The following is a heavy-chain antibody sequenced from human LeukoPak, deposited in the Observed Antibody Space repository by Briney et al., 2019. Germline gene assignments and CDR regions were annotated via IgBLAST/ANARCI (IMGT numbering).Heavy chain of an antibody. D-gene: IGHD1-26*01. CDR2: ISAYNGNT. Sequence: ASVKVSCKASGFTFTDYYLHWVRQAPGQGLEWMGWISAYNGNTNYAQKLQGRVTMTTDTSTTTAYMELKSLRSDDTAVYYCARHLFSGSYYGGYWGQGTLVTVSS. CDR1: GFTFTDYY. CDR3: ARHLFSGSYYGGY. V-gene: IGHV1-18*01. J-gene: IGHJ4*02.